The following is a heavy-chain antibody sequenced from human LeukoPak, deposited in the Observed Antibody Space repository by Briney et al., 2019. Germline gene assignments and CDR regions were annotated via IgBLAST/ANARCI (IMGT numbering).Heavy chain of an antibody. CDR1: GYTFTSYY. J-gene: IGHJ4*02. CDR3: ARARYKAPVADAYFDY. D-gene: IGHD1-14*01. V-gene: IGHV1-46*01. Sequence: GASVTVSCTASGYTFTSYYMHWVRQAPGQGLEWMGIINPSGRSTSYAQKFQGRVTMTRDTSTSAVYMELSSLRSEDTAVYYCARARYKAPVADAYFDYWGQGTLVTVSS. CDR2: INPSGRST.